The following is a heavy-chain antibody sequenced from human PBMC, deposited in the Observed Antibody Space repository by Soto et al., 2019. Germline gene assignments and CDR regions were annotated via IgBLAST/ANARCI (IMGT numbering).Heavy chain of an antibody. V-gene: IGHV4-59*01. J-gene: IGHJ4*02. CDR1: GGSISSYY. CDR3: ARGGGVDYFDS. D-gene: IGHD2-8*02. Sequence: QVQLQESGPGLVKPSETLSLTCTVSGGSISSYYWSWIRQPPGKGLEWIGYIYYSGITDYNPSFKSRVTISVDTSKSQFSLKLSSVTAADTAVYYCARGGGVDYFDSWGQGTLVTVSS. CDR2: IYYSGIT.